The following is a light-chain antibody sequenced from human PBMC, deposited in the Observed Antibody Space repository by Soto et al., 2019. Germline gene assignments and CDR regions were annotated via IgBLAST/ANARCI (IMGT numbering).Light chain of an antibody. CDR1: QSVSYN. V-gene: IGKV3-15*01. J-gene: IGKJ2*01. CDR2: GPS. CDR3: HHYNSWPYT. Sequence: EIVMTQSPATLSVSPGERATLSCRASQSVSYNLAWYQHKPGQAPRLLIYGPSTRATGIPARFSGTGSGTEFTLTISSLQSEDFAVYYCHHYNSWPYTFGQGTKVDIK.